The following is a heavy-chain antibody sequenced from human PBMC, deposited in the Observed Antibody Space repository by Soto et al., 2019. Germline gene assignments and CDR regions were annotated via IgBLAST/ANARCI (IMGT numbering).Heavy chain of an antibody. V-gene: IGHV4-31*03. CDR3: ARDLEGSGWYFDY. CDR1: GGSISSGGYY. CDR2: IYYSGST. D-gene: IGHD6-19*01. J-gene: IGHJ4*02. Sequence: SETLSLTCTVSGGSISSGGYYWSWIRQHPGKGLEWIGYIYYSGSTYYNPSLKSRVTISVDTSKNQFSLKLSSVTAADTAVYYCARDLEGSGWYFDYWGQGTLVTVSS.